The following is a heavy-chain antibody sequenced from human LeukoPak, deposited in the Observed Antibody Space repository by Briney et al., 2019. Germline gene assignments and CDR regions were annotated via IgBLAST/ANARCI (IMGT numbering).Heavy chain of an antibody. CDR2: IYDNGNT. Sequence: SETLSLTCTVSGGSISYHSWSWIRHTPVKGLEWIANIYDNGNTDYSPSLQSRVTISTDTSETQFSLRLKSVTAADTAVYYCARLGSAATGAPPYYYYYVDVWGKGTTVTVSS. V-gene: IGHV4-59*11. CDR1: GGSISYHS. CDR3: ARLGSAATGAPPYYYYYVDV. J-gene: IGHJ6*03. D-gene: IGHD1-26*01.